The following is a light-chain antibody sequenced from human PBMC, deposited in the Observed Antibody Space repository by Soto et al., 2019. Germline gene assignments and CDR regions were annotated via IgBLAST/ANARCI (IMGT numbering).Light chain of an antibody. CDR1: SNDVGYSNY. V-gene: IGLV2-8*01. J-gene: IGLJ1*01. CDR2: ELS. CDR3: SSYAGTYSLV. Sequence: QSVLTQPRSASGSPGQSVTISCTGTSNDVGYSNYLSWYQQHPGKAPKLPIYELSERPSGVPDRFSASKSGNTASLTVSGLPAEDEADYYCSSYAGTYSLVFGNGTKVTV.